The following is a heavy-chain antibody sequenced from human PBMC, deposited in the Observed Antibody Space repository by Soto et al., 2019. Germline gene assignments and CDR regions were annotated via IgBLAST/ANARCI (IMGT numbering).Heavy chain of an antibody. D-gene: IGHD1-1*01. Sequence: SETLSLTCTVSGGSISSYYWSWIRQPPGKGLEWIGYIYYSGSTNYNPSLKSRVTISVDTSNNQFSLELRSVTAADTAIYYCARKGTSTEGVFDYWGQGTLVTVSS. J-gene: IGHJ4*02. CDR2: IYYSGST. V-gene: IGHV4-59*08. CDR1: GGSISSYY. CDR3: ARKGTSTEGVFDY.